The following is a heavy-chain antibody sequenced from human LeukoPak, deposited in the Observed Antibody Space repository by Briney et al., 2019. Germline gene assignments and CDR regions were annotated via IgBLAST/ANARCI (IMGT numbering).Heavy chain of an antibody. J-gene: IGHJ4*02. CDR3: ARVRDGFRYFDY. CDR1: GFTFSSYW. Sequence: GSLRLSCAASGFTFSSYWMHWVRQAPGKGLVWVSRINSDGSSTSYADSVKGRFTISRDNAKNTLYLQMNSLRAEDTAVYYCARVRDGFRYFDYWGQGTLVTVSS. V-gene: IGHV3-74*01. D-gene: IGHD5-24*01. CDR2: INSDGSST.